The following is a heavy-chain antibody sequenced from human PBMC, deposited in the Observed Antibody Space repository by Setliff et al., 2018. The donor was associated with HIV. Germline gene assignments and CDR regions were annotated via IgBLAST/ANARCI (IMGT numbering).Heavy chain of an antibody. CDR3: ARLEDQLGPGWFAP. Sequence: SETLSLTCSVSGDSISSESSFWSWVRQYPGKGLELIGYISHSGNTYYTPSLESRITLSVDTSKNQFSLKVSSVTAADTAVYYCARLEDQLGPGWFAPWGQGTLVTVSS. D-gene: IGHD1-1*01. CDR1: GDSISSESSF. CDR2: ISHSGNT. J-gene: IGHJ5*02. V-gene: IGHV4-31*03.